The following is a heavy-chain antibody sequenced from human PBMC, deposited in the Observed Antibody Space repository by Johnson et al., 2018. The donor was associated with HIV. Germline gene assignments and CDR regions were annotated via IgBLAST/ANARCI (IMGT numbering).Heavy chain of an antibody. CDR1: GFTFSSYA. Sequence: QVQLVESGGGVVQPGRSLRLSCAASGFTFSSYAMHWVRQAPGKGLEWVAVISYDGSNKYYADSVKGRFTISRDNSKNTLYLQMGSLRAEDMAVYYCARDAVTPIWGQGTMVTVS. J-gene: IGHJ3*02. D-gene: IGHD4-17*01. V-gene: IGHV3-30*14. CDR2: ISYDGSNK. CDR3: ARDAVTPI.